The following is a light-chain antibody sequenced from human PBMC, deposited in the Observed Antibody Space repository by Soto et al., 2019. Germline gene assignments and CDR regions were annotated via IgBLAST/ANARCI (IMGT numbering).Light chain of an antibody. J-gene: IGLJ1*01. CDR2: DNT. V-gene: IGLV1-40*01. CDR3: QSYDSSLGGYV. CDR1: SSNIGAGFD. Sequence: VLTQPPSVSGAPGQRVTIPCTGSSSNIGAGFDVHWYSQLPGTAPKLLIYDNTNRPSGVPARFSASKSGTSASLAITGLQIADEADYYCQSYDSSLGGYVFGTGTKVTVL.